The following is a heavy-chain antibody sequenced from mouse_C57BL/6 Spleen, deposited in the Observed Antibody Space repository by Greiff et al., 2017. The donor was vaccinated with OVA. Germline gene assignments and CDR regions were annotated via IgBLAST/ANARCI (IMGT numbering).Heavy chain of an antibody. CDR1: GYTFTSYW. D-gene: IGHD1-1*01. J-gene: IGHJ4*01. CDR3: ARATTVVATDYAMDY. CDR2: IDPSDSYT. V-gene: IGHV1-69*01. Sequence: QVQLKQPGAELVMPGASVKLSCKASGYTFTSYWMHWVKQRPGQGLEWIGEIDPSDSYTNYNQKFKGKSTLTVDKSSSTAYMQLSSLTSEDSAVYYCARATTVVATDYAMDYWGQGTSVTVSS.